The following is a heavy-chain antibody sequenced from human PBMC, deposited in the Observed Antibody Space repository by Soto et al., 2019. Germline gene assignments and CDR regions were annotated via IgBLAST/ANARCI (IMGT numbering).Heavy chain of an antibody. CDR3: ARAYVLLWFGEYGGSNWFDP. CDR1: GGSISSGGYY. Sequence: PSETLSLTCTVSGGSISSGGYYWSWIRQHPGKGLEWIGYIYYSGSTYYNPSLKSRVTISVDTSKNQFSLKLSSVTAADTAVYYCARAYVLLWFGEYGGSNWFDPWGQGTLVTVS. V-gene: IGHV4-31*03. J-gene: IGHJ5*02. D-gene: IGHD3-10*01. CDR2: IYYSGST.